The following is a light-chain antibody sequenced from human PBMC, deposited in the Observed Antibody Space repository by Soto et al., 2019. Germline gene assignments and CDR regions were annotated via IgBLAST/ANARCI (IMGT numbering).Light chain of an antibody. J-gene: IGKJ5*01. V-gene: IGKV3-11*01. CDR1: QSVNIY. CDR3: QQRSNWPPIT. Sequence: EIVLTQSPATLSLSPGDRANLSCRASQSVNIYLAWYQQKPGQAPRLLIYDASNRATGLPARFSGSGSGTGFTLAISSLEPEDFAVYYCQQRSNWPPITFGQGTRLDIK. CDR2: DAS.